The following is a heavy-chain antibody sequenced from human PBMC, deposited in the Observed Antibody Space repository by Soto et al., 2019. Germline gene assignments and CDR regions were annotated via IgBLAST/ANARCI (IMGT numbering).Heavy chain of an antibody. D-gene: IGHD2-15*01. Sequence: SETLSLTCAVYGGSFSGYYWSWIRQPPGKGLEWIGEINHSGSTNYNPSLKSRVTISVDTSKNQFSLKLSSVTAADTAVYYCARGGRRRFYCSGGSCYRDYYYMDVWGKGTTVTVSS. J-gene: IGHJ6*03. CDR2: INHSGST. V-gene: IGHV4-34*01. CDR1: GGSFSGYY. CDR3: ARGGRRRFYCSGGSCYRDYYYMDV.